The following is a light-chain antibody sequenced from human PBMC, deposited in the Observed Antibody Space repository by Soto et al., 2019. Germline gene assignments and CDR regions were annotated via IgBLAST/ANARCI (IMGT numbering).Light chain of an antibody. CDR2: EVT. Sequence: QSVLTQPPSASGSPGQSITISCTGTSSDVGGYNHVSWYQIHPGKAPKLIIYEVTSRPSGVSYRFSGSKSGNSASLTISGLQAEDEADYYCSSYASSSSYVFGGGTKLTVL. CDR1: SSDVGGYNH. V-gene: IGLV2-14*01. J-gene: IGLJ1*01. CDR3: SSYASSSSYV.